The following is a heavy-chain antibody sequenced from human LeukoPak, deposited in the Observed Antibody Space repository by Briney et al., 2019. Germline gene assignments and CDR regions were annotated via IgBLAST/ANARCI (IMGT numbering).Heavy chain of an antibody. D-gene: IGHD3-3*01. CDR3: ARDRTIFGVVIMDDY. J-gene: IGHJ4*02. V-gene: IGHV3-48*01. CDR1: GFTVSSNY. Sequence: GGSLRLSCAASGFTVSSNYMNWVRQAPGKGLEWVSYISSSSSTIYYADSVKGRFTISKDNAKNSLYLQMNSLRAEDTAVYYCARDRTIFGVVIMDDYWGQGTLVTVSS. CDR2: ISSSSSTI.